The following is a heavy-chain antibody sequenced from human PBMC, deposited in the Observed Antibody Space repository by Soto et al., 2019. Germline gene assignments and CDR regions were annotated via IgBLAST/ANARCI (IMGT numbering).Heavy chain of an antibody. Sequence: QLQLQESGPGLVKPSETLSLTCTVSGGSISSSSYYWGWIRKPPGKGLEWIGSIYYSGSTYYNPSLKSRVTISVDTSKNQFSLKLSSVTAADTAVYYCARLRHDYIWGSHRPGDYWSQGTLVTVSS. V-gene: IGHV4-39*01. J-gene: IGHJ4*02. CDR3: ARLRHDYIWGSHRPGDY. CDR2: IYYSGST. CDR1: GGSISSSSYY. D-gene: IGHD3-16*01.